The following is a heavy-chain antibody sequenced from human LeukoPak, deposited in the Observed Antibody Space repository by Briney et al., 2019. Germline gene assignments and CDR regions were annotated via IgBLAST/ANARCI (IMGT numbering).Heavy chain of an antibody. CDR2: IIPIFGTA. V-gene: IGHV1-69*13. J-gene: IGHJ4*02. D-gene: IGHD4-17*01. CDR3: ARSHHDYGDYGDY. CDR1: GGTFSSYA. Sequence: GASVKVSCKASGGTFSSYAISWVRQAPGQGLEWMGGIIPIFGTANYAQKFQGRVTITADESTSTAYMELSSLRSEDTAVYYCARSHHDYGDYGDYWGQGTLVTVSS.